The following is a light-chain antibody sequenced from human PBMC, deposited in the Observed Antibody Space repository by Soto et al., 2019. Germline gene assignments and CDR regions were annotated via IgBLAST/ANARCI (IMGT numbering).Light chain of an antibody. CDR1: SSDVGSYNY. V-gene: IGLV2-11*01. CDR3: CSYAGSYTLYV. Sequence: QSVLTQPRSVSGSPGQSVTISCTGTSSDVGSYNYVSWYQQHPGKAPKLMIYDVNKRPSGVPDRFSGSKSGNTASLTISGLQDEDEADYYCCSYAGSYTLYVFGTGTKLTVL. CDR2: DVN. J-gene: IGLJ1*01.